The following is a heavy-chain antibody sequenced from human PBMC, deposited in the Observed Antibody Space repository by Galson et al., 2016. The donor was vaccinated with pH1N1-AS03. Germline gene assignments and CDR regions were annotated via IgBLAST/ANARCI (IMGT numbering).Heavy chain of an antibody. CDR3: ARGPVSYANYWFPPPDY. D-gene: IGHD4/OR15-4a*01. CDR1: GFTFSSYA. V-gene: IGHV3-64*01. CDR2: ISGNGFST. Sequence: SLRLSCAVGGFTFSSYAMFWVRQAPGKGLEHVSVISGNGFSTYYANSVKDRFTVSRDNSKNTLYLQMGSLRVEDMAVYYCARGPVSYANYWFPPPDYWGQGTLVTVSS. J-gene: IGHJ4*02.